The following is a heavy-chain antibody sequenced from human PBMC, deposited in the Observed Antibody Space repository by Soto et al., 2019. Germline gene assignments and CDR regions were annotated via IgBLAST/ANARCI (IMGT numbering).Heavy chain of an antibody. CDR1: GFTFSSYA. CDR3: ARAEGLGQMGVFAY. V-gene: IGHV3-64*02. D-gene: IGHD3-16*01. J-gene: IGHJ4*02. Sequence: PEGSLRLSCAASGFTFSSYAMHWVRQAPGKGLEYVSAISSNGGSTYYADSVKGRFTISRDNSKNTLYLQMGSLRAEDMAVYYCARAEGLGQMGVFAYWGQGTLVTVSS. CDR2: ISSNGGST.